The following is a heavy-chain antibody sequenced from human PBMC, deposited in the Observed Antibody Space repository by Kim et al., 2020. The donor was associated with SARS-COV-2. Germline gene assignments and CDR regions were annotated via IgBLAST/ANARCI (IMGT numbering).Heavy chain of an antibody. CDR3: AKGAGSSDWAGRTYDY. D-gene: IGHD6-19*01. J-gene: IGHJ4*02. V-gene: IGHV3-23*01. Sequence: GGSLRLSCAASGFTFSSYAMSWVRQAPGKGLEWVSAISGSGGSTYYADSVKGRFTISRDNSKNTLYLQMNSLRAEDTAVYYCAKGAGSSDWAGRTYDYWGQGTLVTVSS. CDR2: ISGSGGST. CDR1: GFTFSSYA.